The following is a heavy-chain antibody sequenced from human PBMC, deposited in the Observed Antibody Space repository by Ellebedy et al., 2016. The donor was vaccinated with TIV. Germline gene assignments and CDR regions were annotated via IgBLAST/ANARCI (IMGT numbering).Heavy chain of an antibody. V-gene: IGHV1-18*04. D-gene: IGHD5-18*01. J-gene: IGHJ4*02. CDR2: ISAFNGDT. CDR3: AGHSGYTYRKNPIHS. Sequence: ASVKVSCKASGYTFTSFGITWVRQAPGQGLEWMGWISAFNGDTNYVQKLQGRVTMTSDTSTSTAYMELSSLRFEDTAVYYCAGHSGYTYRKNPIHSWGQGTLVTVSS. CDR1: GYTFTSFG.